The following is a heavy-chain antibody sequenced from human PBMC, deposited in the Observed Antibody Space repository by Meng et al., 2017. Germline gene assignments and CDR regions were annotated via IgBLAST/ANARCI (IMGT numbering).Heavy chain of an antibody. J-gene: IGHJ4*02. Sequence: VVLVEAGVGLVQPGGSLSLSCAASGFTFSGYDMHWVRQAKGKGLEWVSAIGPAGDTYYPGSVKGRFTISRENAKNSLYLQLNSLRAGDTAVYYCARAHGYGVYDYWGQGTLVTVSS. V-gene: IGHV3-13*01. CDR3: ARAHGYGVYDY. CDR2: IGPAGDT. CDR1: GFTFSGYD. D-gene: IGHD2-15*01.